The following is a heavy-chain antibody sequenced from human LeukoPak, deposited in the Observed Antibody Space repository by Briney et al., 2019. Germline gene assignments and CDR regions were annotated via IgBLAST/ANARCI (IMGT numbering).Heavy chain of an antibody. D-gene: IGHD3-9*01. CDR1: GYTFTGYY. Sequence: ASVKVSCTASGYTFTGYYMHWVRQAPGQGLEWMGWINPNSGGTNYAQKFQGRVTMTRDTSISTAYMELSRLRSDDTAVYYCARGGPTYYDILTGYYVRFDYWGQGTLVTVSS. V-gene: IGHV1-2*02. CDR2: INPNSGGT. CDR3: ARGGPTYYDILTGYYVRFDY. J-gene: IGHJ4*02.